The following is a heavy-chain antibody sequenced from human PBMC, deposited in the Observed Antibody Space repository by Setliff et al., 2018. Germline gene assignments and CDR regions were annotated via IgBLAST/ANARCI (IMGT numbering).Heavy chain of an antibody. D-gene: IGHD3-22*01. J-gene: IGHJ3*02. CDR1: GGPINTGNYY. CDR3: ARGDYYDSSAYSPDTFDI. V-gene: IGHV4-39*01. Sequence: SETLSLTCTVSGGPINTGNYYWSWFRQPAGKGLEWIGSISYGGNTYYDPSLKSRVTIFADTSKNQFSVKLSSVTAADTAVYYCARGDYYDSSAYSPDTFDIWGQGTMVTVSS. CDR2: ISYGGNT.